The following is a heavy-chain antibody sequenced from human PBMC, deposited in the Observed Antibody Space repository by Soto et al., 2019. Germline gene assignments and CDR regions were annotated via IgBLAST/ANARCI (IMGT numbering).Heavy chain of an antibody. Sequence: GSLRLSCAASGXICSSYDMSWVRQAPGKGLEWVSTILVDGRTFYVDSVKGRFTISRDSSQNTVYLQMNSLTAGDTALYYCTKATATGGGAFDICGQGTMVTVSS. D-gene: IGHD2-8*02. V-gene: IGHV3-23*01. J-gene: IGHJ3*02. CDR2: ILVDGRT. CDR1: GXICSSYD. CDR3: TKATATGGGAFDI.